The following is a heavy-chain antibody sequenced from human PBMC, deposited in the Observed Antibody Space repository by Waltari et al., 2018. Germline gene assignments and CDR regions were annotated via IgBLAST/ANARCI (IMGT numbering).Heavy chain of an antibody. Sequence: QVRLVQAGAEGKKPGSSVKVSCKASGGTFNNYAINWLRQAPGQGLEWMAGIMPIFGTTNYAQCFQGRVTITTDESTSTAYMELSSLRSDDTAVYYCARDEYTNHQDGMDVWGQGTTVTVSS. V-gene: IGHV1-69*05. CDR2: IMPIFGTT. CDR3: ARDEYTNHQDGMDV. CDR1: GGTFNNYA. J-gene: IGHJ6*02. D-gene: IGHD2-8*01.